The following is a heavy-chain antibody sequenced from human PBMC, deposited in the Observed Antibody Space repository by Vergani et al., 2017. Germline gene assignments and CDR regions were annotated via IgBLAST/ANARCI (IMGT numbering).Heavy chain of an antibody. V-gene: IGHV1-69*02. CDR1: GGTFSSYT. CDR2: IIPILGIA. Sequence: QFQLVQSGAEVKKPGSSVKVSCKASGGTFSSYTISWVRQAPGQGLEWMGRIIPILGIANYAQKFQGRVTMTADKSTSTAYMELSSLRSEDTAVYYCASAGPSGGWFDPWGQGTLVTVSS. D-gene: IGHD1-26*01. CDR3: ASAGPSGGWFDP. J-gene: IGHJ5*02.